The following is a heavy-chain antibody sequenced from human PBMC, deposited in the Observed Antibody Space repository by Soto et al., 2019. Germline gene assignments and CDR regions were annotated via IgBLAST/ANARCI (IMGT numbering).Heavy chain of an antibody. Sequence: SETLSLTCTVSGGSISSGGYYWSWIRQHPGKGLEWIGYIYYSGSTYSNPSLKSRVTISVDTSKNQFSLKLSSVTAEDTAVYYCARTLVHTALVSIDYFDSWGQGTLVTVSS. CDR2: IYYSGST. D-gene: IGHD5-18*01. CDR1: GGSISSGGYY. V-gene: IGHV4-31*03. J-gene: IGHJ4*02. CDR3: ARTLVHTALVSIDYFDS.